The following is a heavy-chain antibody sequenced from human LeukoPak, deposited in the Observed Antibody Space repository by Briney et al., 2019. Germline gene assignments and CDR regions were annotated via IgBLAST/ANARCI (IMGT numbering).Heavy chain of an antibody. J-gene: IGHJ4*02. V-gene: IGHV3-30*18. CDR1: GFTFSSYG. CDR3: AKDHSITFGGVINPDY. Sequence: GGTLRLSCAASGFTFSSYGRHWVRQAPGKGLEWVAVISYDGSNKYYADSVNGRFTISRDNSKNTLYLQMNSLRAEDTAVYYCAKDHSITFGGVINPDYWGQGTLVTVSS. CDR2: ISYDGSNK. D-gene: IGHD3-16*02.